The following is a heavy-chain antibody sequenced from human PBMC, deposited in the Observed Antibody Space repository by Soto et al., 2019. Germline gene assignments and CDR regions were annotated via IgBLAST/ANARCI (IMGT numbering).Heavy chain of an antibody. D-gene: IGHD6-13*01. J-gene: IGHJ6*02. CDR2: LYHSGST. Sequence: QVQLQESGPGLVKPSETLSLTCAVSGGPISSSNWWSRVRQPPGTGLEWIGELYHSGSTNYNPSLKSRVTISVDKSRSRCSRKLSSVTAAYTAVYYCARASSSWTYYYGMDVWGQGTTVTVSS. CDR3: ARASSSWTYYYGMDV. V-gene: IGHV4-4*02. CDR1: GGPISSSNW.